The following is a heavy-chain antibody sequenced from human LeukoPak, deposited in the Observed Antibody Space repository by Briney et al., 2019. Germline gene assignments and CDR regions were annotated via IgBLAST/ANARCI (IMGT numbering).Heavy chain of an antibody. V-gene: IGHV1-69*13. Sequence: GASVKVSCKASGGTFSSYAISWVRQAPGQGLEWMGGIIPIFGTANYAQKFQGRVTITADESTSTAYMELSSLRSEDTAVYHCARAERKYCSSTSCSAPYYYYYYGMDVWGKGTTVTVSS. CDR3: ARAERKYCSSTSCSAPYYYYYYGMDV. J-gene: IGHJ6*04. CDR1: GGTFSSYA. D-gene: IGHD2-2*01. CDR2: IIPIFGTA.